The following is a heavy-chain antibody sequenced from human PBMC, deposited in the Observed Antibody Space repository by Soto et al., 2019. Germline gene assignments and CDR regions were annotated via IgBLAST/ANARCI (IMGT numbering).Heavy chain of an antibody. CDR2: INGGNGHT. CDR3: AREGLDRRDGYDLDFDY. D-gene: IGHD5-12*01. CDR1: GYSFTSYA. J-gene: IGHJ4*02. Sequence: QVQLVQSGAEVKKPGASVKLSCKASGYSFTSYAMHWVRQAPGQRLEWMGWINGGNGHTKYSQKFQGRVTITRDTSASTASMELSSLTSEDTAVYYCAREGLDRRDGYDLDFDYWGQGSLVSVSS. V-gene: IGHV1-3*01.